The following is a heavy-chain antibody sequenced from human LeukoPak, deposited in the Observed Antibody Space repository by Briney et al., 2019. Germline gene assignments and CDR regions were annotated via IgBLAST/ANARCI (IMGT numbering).Heavy chain of an antibody. V-gene: IGHV1-46*01. D-gene: IGHD3-3*01. CDR3: ARVGYDFWSGYYPIDY. CDR2: INPSGGST. Sequence: ASVKVSCKASGYTFTSYYMHWVRQAPGQGLEWMGIINPSGGSTSYAQKFQGRVTMTRDTSTSTVYMELSSLRSEDTAVYYCARVGYDFWSGYYPIDYWGQGTWSPSPQ. CDR1: GYTFTSYY. J-gene: IGHJ4*02.